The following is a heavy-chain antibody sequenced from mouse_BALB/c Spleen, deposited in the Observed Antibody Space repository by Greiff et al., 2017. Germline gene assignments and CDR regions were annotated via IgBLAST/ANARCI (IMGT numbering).Heavy chain of an antibody. Sequence: VQLQQSGPGLVQPSQSLSITCTVPGFSLTSYGVHWVRQSPGKGLEWLGVIWSGGSTDYNAAFISRLSISKDTSKSQVFFQMNSLQAKDTAIYYCARDLLYYGSSSFAYWGQGTLVTVSA. CDR1: GFSLTSYG. CDR3: ARDLLYYGSSSFAY. CDR2: IWSGGST. J-gene: IGHJ3*01. V-gene: IGHV2-2*02. D-gene: IGHD1-1*01.